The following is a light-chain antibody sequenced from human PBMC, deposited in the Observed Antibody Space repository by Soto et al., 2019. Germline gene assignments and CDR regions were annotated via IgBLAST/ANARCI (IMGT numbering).Light chain of an antibody. Sequence: EIVLTQSPGNLSLSPGERATLSCRASETVSNNYLAWYQQKYGQAPRPLIYGASNRATDIPDRFSGGGSGTDFTLTISRLEPEDSALYHCQQYGSSPTFGQGTKLELK. J-gene: IGKJ2*01. CDR1: ETVSNNY. CDR3: QQYGSSPT. V-gene: IGKV3-20*01. CDR2: GAS.